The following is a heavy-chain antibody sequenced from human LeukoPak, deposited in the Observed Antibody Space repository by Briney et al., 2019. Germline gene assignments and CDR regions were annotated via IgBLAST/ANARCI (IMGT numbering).Heavy chain of an antibody. V-gene: IGHV4-39*01. CDR1: GDSISSSSYY. CDR3: ARGFRDGYNYGY. J-gene: IGHJ4*02. Sequence: PSETLSLTCSVSGDSISSSSYYWGWIRQPPGRGLEWVGSIHYSGSTYYNPSLRSRVTISVDTSKNQFSLKLSSVTAADTAVYYCARGFRDGYNYGYWGQGTLVTVSS. D-gene: IGHD5-24*01. CDR2: IHYSGST.